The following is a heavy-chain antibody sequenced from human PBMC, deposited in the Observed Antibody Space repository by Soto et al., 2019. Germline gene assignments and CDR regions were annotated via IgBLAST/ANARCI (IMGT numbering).Heavy chain of an antibody. J-gene: IGHJ4*02. CDR2: IRDRAFSYAT. D-gene: IGHD3-10*01. CDR1: GFVFKDSS. Sequence: VLLVESGGGLVQPGGSLKLSCAASGFVFKDSSIHWVRQASGKGLEWVGRIRDRAFSYATAYAASVKVRITISRDDSTNTAYLHMNSLYTEDTAIYYCARIISAPQDYWGQGTLVTVSS. CDR3: ARIISAPQDY. V-gene: IGHV3-73*01.